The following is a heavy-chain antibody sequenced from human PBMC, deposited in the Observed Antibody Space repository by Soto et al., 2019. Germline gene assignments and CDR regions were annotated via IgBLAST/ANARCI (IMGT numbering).Heavy chain of an antibody. Sequence: ASVKVSCKASGYTFTSYYMHWVRQAPGQGLEWMGIISPSGDSTTYAQKFQGRVTMSSYTSTSTVYMELSSLRSEDTAVYYCGRGGTGTIDYWGQGTLVTVSS. CDR1: GYTFTSYY. CDR2: ISPSGDST. V-gene: IGHV1-46*01. J-gene: IGHJ4*02. CDR3: GRGGTGTIDY. D-gene: IGHD1-1*01.